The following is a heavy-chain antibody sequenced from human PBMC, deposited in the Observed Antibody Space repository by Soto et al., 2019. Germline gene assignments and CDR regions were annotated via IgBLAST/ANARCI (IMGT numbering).Heavy chain of an antibody. Sequence: ESGGGVVQPGRSLRLSCAASGFTFSHYAMHWVHQAPGKGLEWVAVLAYDGSDKYYADSVKGRFTISRDNSKNTLYLQMTSLRAEDTAVYYCAKVTDNGHYFDYWGQGTWVTVSS. D-gene: IGHD1-1*01. J-gene: IGHJ4*02. CDR3: AKVTDNGHYFDY. CDR1: GFTFSHYA. CDR2: LAYDGSDK. V-gene: IGHV3-30-3*01.